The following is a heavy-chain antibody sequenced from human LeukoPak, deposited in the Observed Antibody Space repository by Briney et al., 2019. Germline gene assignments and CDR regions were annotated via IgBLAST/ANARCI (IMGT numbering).Heavy chain of an antibody. CDR1: GGTFSSYA. CDR2: IIPIFGTA. CDR3: ARDGYNYRLDY. Sequence: ASVKVSCTASGGTFSSYAISWVRQAPGQGLEWMGGIIPIFGTANYAQKFRGRVTITADESTSTAYMELSSLRSEDTAVYYCARDGYNYRLDYWGQGTLVTVSS. J-gene: IGHJ4*02. V-gene: IGHV1-69*13. D-gene: IGHD5-24*01.